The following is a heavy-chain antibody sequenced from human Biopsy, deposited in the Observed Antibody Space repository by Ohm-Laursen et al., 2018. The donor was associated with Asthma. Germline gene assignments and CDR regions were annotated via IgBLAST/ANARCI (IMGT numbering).Heavy chain of an antibody. J-gene: IGHJ4*02. CDR2: IYSGGTS. V-gene: IGHV3-53*01. D-gene: IGHD3-22*01. CDR3: ARGDSSNWSHYYFDY. CDR1: GFAVSRDH. Sequence: SLRLSCTASGFAVSRDHMFWVRQAPGKGLEWVSVIYSGGTSHTADSARGRFTISRDYSKNTLYLQMHSLRAEDTAVYYCARGDSSNWSHYYFDYWGQGTLVTDSS.